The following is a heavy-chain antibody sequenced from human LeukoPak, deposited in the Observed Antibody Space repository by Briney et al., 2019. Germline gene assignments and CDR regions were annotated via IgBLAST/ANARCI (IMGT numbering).Heavy chain of an antibody. CDR2: IYTSGST. Sequence: SQTLSLTCTVSGGSISSGSYYWSWIRQPAGKGLQWIGRIYTSGSTNYNPSLKSRVTISVDTSKNQFSLKLSSVTAADPAVDYWPGGRWAVWGGYRPGYFAYWAREPWSPSPQ. CDR1: GGSISSGSYY. CDR3: PGGRWAVWGGYRPGYFAY. V-gene: IGHV4-61*02. D-gene: IGHD3-16*02. J-gene: IGHJ4*02.